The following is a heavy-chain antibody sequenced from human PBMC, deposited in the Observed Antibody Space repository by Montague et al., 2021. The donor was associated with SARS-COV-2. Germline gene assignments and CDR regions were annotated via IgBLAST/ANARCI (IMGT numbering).Heavy chain of an antibody. J-gene: IGHJ6*03. CDR3: ARARQDVVVPALGIGAYYYYYYRDV. V-gene: IGHV4-34*01. CDR2: INHSGGT. D-gene: IGHD2-2*01. CDR1: GGSFSGYY. Sequence: SETLSLTCAVYGGSFSGYYWSWIRQPPEKGLEWIGEINHSGGTNYNPSLKSRVTISVDTSKNQFSLKPSSVTATDTAVYYCARARQDVVVPALGIGAYYYYYYRDVWGKGTTVTVSS.